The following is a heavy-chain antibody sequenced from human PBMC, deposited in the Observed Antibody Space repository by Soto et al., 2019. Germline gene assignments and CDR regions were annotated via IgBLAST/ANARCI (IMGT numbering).Heavy chain of an antibody. CDR3: ARATGMAPFDY. D-gene: IGHD5-18*01. CDR1: GGSISSSNW. V-gene: IGHV4-4*02. CDR2: IFHNGST. J-gene: IGHJ4*02. Sequence: SETLSLTCAVSGGSISSSNWWSWVHQPPGKGLEWIGEIFHNGSTNYNPSLKSRVTISVDKSKNQFSLKVSSVTAADTAVYYCARATGMAPFDYWGQGTLVTVSS.